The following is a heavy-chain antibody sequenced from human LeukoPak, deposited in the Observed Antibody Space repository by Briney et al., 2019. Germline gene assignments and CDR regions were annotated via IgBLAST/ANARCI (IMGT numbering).Heavy chain of an antibody. D-gene: IGHD6-19*01. Sequence: GGSLRLSCAASGFTFSSFRLNWVRQAPGKGLEWVSSIDSSSTNTYYADSVKGRFTISRDNAKNSLYLEMNSLRAEDTAVYFCARDRGSGWYGDLGYWGQGTLVTVSS. CDR3: ARDRGSGWYGDLGY. CDR2: IDSSSTNT. CDR1: GFTFSSFR. J-gene: IGHJ4*02. V-gene: IGHV3-21*06.